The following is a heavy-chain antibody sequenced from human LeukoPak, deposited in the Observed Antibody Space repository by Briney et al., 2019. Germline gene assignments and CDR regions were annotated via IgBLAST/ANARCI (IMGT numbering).Heavy chain of an antibody. CDR1: GGSISSSSYY. CDR2: IYYSGST. CDR3: VYSSSEYFDY. D-gene: IGHD6-6*01. Sequence: SETLSLTCTVSGGSISSSSYYWGWIRQPPGKGLEWIGSIYYSGSTYYNPSLKSRVTISVDTSKNQFSLKLSSVTAADTAVYYCVYSSSEYFDYWGQGTLVTVSS. V-gene: IGHV4-39*07. J-gene: IGHJ4*02.